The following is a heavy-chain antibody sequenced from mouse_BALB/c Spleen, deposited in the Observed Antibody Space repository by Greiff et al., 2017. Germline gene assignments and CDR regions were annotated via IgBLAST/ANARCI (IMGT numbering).Heavy chain of an antibody. Sequence: QVQLQQSGAELVKPGASVKLSCKASGYTFTSYYMYWVKQRPGQGLEWIGEINPGNGGTNFNEKFKSKATLTVDKSSSTAYMQLSSLTSEDSAVYYCTRCCYGSYWYFDVWGAGTTVTVSS. CDR3: TRCCYGSYWYFDV. D-gene: IGHD1-1*01. CDR2: INPGNGGT. V-gene: IGHV1S81*02. CDR1: GYTFTSYY. J-gene: IGHJ1*01.